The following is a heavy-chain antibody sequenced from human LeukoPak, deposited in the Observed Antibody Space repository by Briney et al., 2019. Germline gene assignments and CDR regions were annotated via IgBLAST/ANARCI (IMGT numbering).Heavy chain of an antibody. Sequence: SETLSLTCAVSGDSLTTYYWSWIRQPPGKGLEWIGYVSYSGSPNYSPSLKSRVTISGDTSKNQFSLKLSSVTAADTAVYYCARRFGSGDYFDYWGQGTLVTVSS. CDR3: ARRFGSGDYFDY. CDR1: GDSLTTYY. CDR2: VSYSGSP. J-gene: IGHJ4*02. V-gene: IGHV4-59*01. D-gene: IGHD2-15*01.